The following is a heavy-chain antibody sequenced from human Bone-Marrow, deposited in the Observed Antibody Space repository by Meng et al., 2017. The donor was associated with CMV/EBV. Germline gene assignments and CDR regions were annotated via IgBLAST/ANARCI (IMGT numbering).Heavy chain of an antibody. D-gene: IGHD1-1*01. CDR2: VNPNTGKT. V-gene: IGHV1-8*02. Sequence: ASVKVSCKASGYTFTSYGISWVRQAPGQGLEWMGWVNPNTGKTGYTQKFQGRLTLTRSTSISTAYLELSSLRSDDTAVYYCARARILVQAAVPTHYYYYYGMDVWGQGTKVTSP. CDR1: GYTFTSYG. J-gene: IGHJ6*02. CDR3: ARARILVQAAVPTHYYYYYGMDV.